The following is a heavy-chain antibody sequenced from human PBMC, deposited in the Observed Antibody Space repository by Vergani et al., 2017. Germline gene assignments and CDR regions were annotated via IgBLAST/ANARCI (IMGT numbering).Heavy chain of an antibody. CDR3: AKDYDFLSGYWVGRNYYMDV. J-gene: IGHJ6*03. V-gene: IGHV3-23*03. CDR2: IYSGGSST. CDR1: GFTFSSYA. D-gene: IGHD3-3*01. Sequence: EVQLLESGGGLVQPGGSLRLSCAASGFTFSSYAMSWVRQAPGKGLEWVSVIYSGGSSTYYADSVKGRFTISRDNSKNTLYLQMNSLRAEDTAVYYCAKDYDFLSGYWVGRNYYMDVWGKGTTVTVSS.